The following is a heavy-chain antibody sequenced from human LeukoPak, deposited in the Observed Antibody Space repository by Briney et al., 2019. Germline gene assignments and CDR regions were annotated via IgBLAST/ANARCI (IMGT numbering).Heavy chain of an antibody. V-gene: IGHV1-46*01. CDR3: ARDNTNWSFDY. CDR2: INLRDGIT. CDR1: GYNFVSYN. J-gene: IGHJ4*02. Sequence: GASVKVSCKASGYNFVSYNMHWVRQAPGQGREWMGIINLRDGITSYAQKFQGRVTVTGDTSASTFYMELSSLRFEDTAMYYCARDNTNWSFDYWGQGTLVTVSS. D-gene: IGHD1-1*01.